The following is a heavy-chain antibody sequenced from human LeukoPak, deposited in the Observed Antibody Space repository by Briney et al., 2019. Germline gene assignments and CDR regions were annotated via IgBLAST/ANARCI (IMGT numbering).Heavy chain of an antibody. Sequence: SETLSLTCTVSGGSISSYYWSWIRQPPGKGLEWIGRIHTSGSTNYNPSLKSRVTIPVVTSKNQFSLKLRSVTAADTAVYYCAREIGGYTYGYVPREVSYYFDYWGQGTLVTVSS. CDR1: GGSISSYY. CDR2: IHTSGST. D-gene: IGHD5-18*01. V-gene: IGHV4-4*08. J-gene: IGHJ4*02. CDR3: AREIGGYTYGYVPREVSYYFDY.